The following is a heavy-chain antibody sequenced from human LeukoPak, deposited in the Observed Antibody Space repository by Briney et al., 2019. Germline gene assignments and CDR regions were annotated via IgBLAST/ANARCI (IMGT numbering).Heavy chain of an antibody. CDR1: GYTFSTYG. D-gene: IGHD1-1*01. CDR3: ARDLPSGGWTLEFDY. V-gene: IGHV1-18*01. Sequence: ASVKVSCKTSGYTFSTYGVTWVRQAPGQGFQWMGWISGHSGNTKYAENFQGRISLTTDTSATTAYMELRSLTSDDTAVYYCARDLPSGGWTLEFDYWGQGSLVTVAS. J-gene: IGHJ4*02. CDR2: ISGHSGNT.